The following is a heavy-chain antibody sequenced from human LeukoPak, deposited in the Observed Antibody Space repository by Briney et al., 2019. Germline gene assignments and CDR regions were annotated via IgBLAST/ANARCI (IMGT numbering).Heavy chain of an antibody. J-gene: IGHJ6*03. Sequence: PGGSLRLSCAASGFTFSSYWMSWVRQAPGKGLEWVANIKQDGSEKYYVDSVKGRFTISRDNAKNSLYLQMNSLRAEDTAVYYCARGYGSGSYRYYYYMDVWGKGTTVTISS. CDR2: IKQDGSEK. CDR3: ARGYGSGSYRYYYYMDV. V-gene: IGHV3-7*01. D-gene: IGHD3-10*01. CDR1: GFTFSSYW.